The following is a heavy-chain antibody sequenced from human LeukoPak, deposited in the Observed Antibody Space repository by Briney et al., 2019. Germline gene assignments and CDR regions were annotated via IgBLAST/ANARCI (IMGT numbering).Heavy chain of an antibody. Sequence: SQTLSLTCAISGDSVSSNSAAWNWIRQSPSRGLEWLGRTYYRSKWFNGYAVSVKSRITINPDTSKNQFSLHLKDVTPEDTAVYYCARGGYFDYWGQGILVTVSS. CDR1: GDSVSSNSAA. V-gene: IGHV6-1*01. J-gene: IGHJ4*02. CDR2: TYYRSKWFN. CDR3: ARGGYFDY.